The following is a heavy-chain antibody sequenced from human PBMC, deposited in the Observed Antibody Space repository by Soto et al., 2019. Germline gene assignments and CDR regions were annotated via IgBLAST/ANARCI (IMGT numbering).Heavy chain of an antibody. J-gene: IGHJ4*02. CDR3: ASQKLDVPAFFDY. CDR2: IYHSGST. D-gene: IGHD3-3*02. CDR1: GGSISSSNL. V-gene: IGHV4-4*02. Sequence: PSETLSLTCAVSGGSISSSNLWIWVRQPPGKGLEWIGEIYHSGSTNYNPSLKSRVTISVDKSKNQFSLKLTSVTAADTAVYYCASQKLDVPAFFDYWSQGTLVTVSS.